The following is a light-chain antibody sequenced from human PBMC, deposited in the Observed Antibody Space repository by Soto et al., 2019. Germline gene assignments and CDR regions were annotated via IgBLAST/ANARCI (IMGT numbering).Light chain of an antibody. Sequence: DIQMTQSPTSLSASVGDRVTISCRASQSISTYLSWYQQKPGKAPRLLIYAASTVQSGVPPRFSGSGSGTDFILTISSLRSEDIATYFCQQTYSATPWTFGQGTKVDIK. CDR1: QSISTY. CDR2: AAS. CDR3: QQTYSATPWT. V-gene: IGKV1-39*01. J-gene: IGKJ1*01.